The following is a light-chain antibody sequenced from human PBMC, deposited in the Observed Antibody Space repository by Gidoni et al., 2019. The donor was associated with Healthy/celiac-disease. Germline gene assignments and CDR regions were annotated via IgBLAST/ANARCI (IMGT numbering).Light chain of an antibody. CDR2: CAS. CDR1: QSVLYSSNNRNY. J-gene: IGKJ4*01. CDR3: QQYYSTPPFLT. V-gene: IGKV4-1*01. Sequence: DIVMTQSPDSLAVSLGESATINCKSSQSVLYSSNNRNYYTWYQQKPGQPPKLLIYCASTRDSGVPDRFSGSRSWTNFSLTISSLQAEDVAVYYCQQYYSTPPFLTFGGGTKVEIK.